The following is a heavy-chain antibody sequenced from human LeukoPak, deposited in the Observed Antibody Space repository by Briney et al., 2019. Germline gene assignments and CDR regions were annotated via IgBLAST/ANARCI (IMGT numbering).Heavy chain of an antibody. D-gene: IGHD6-25*01. CDR2: LSPGGGGI. V-gene: IGHV3-23*01. J-gene: IGHJ3*01. CDR3: AKSRSGSSYDGLDA. Sequence: GGCLRLSCAASGFIFSNYPMTWVRQTPGKGLEWVSPLSPGGGGIYYADSAKGRFAISRDNSKNTLYLQMNSLRVEDTAVYFCAKSRSGSSYDGLDAWGQGTMVTVSS. CDR1: GFIFSNYP.